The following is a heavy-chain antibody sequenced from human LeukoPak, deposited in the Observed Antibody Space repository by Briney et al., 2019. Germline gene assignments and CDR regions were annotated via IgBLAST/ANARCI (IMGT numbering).Heavy chain of an antibody. V-gene: IGHV4-61*01. Sequence: SETLSLTCTVSGDSIRSTSYYWSWIRQPPGKGLEWIGYIYYSGSTNYNPSLKSRVTISVDTSKNQFSLKLSSVTAADTAVYYCARMTTVVTPYGFDIWGQGTMVTVSS. J-gene: IGHJ3*02. CDR2: IYYSGST. CDR1: GDSIRSTSYY. CDR3: ARMTTVVTPYGFDI. D-gene: IGHD4-23*01.